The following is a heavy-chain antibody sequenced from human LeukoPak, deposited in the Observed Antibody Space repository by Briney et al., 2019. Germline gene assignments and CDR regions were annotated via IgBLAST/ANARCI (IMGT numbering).Heavy chain of an antibody. CDR1: GFTFSSYS. CDR3: ARVWKDSNAYYDFWSGYFVPDV. J-gene: IGHJ6*02. D-gene: IGHD3-3*01. Sequence: PGGSLRLSCAASGFTFSSYSMNWVRQAPGKGLEWVSYISSSSSTIYYADSVKGRFTISRDNAKNSLYLQMNSLRAEDTAVYYCARVWKDSNAYYDFWSGYFVPDVWGQGTTVTVSS. CDR2: ISSSSSTI. V-gene: IGHV3-48*01.